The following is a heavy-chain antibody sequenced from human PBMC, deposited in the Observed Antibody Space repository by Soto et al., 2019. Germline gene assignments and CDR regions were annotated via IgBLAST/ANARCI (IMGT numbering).Heavy chain of an antibody. CDR3: AKGNYGDYGGFDP. V-gene: IGHV3-23*01. D-gene: IGHD4-17*01. CDR2: IISTGIST. J-gene: IGHJ5*02. CDR1: GFSFSTFA. Sequence: EVQILESGGGLIQPGGSLRLSCAASGFSFSTFAMTWVRQAPGKGLEWVSTIISTGISTYYADSVKGRFTISRANSKNTLYLQMNSLRPEHSAVYYCAKGNYGDYGGFDPWGQGTLVTVSS.